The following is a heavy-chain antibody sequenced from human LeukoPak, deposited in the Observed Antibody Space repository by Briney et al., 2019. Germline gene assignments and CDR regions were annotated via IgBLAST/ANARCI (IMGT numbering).Heavy chain of an antibody. CDR2: IYYSGST. V-gene: IGHV4-59*08. CDR1: GGSISSYY. Sequence: SETLSLTCTASGGSISSYYWSWIRQPPGKGLEWIGYIYYSGSTNYNPSLKSRVTISVDTSKNQFSLKLSSVTAADTAAYYCARRGIRDYYDSSGYYAFDIWGQGTMVTVSS. CDR3: ARRGIRDYYDSSGYYAFDI. D-gene: IGHD3-22*01. J-gene: IGHJ3*02.